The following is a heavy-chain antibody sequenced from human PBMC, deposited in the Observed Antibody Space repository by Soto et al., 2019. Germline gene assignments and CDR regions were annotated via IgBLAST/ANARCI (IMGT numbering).Heavy chain of an antibody. J-gene: IGHJ4*02. Sequence: EVQLVESGGDLVKPGGSLRLSCAASEFTFANAWISWVRQAPGKGLEWVGRIKSKADGGTTDYAAPVKGRFTISRDESQNTLYLQMNSLKTEDTAVYYCTSLYYGHWGQGTLVTASS. CDR1: EFTFANAW. CDR3: TSLYYGH. D-gene: IGHD4-17*01. V-gene: IGHV3-15*01. CDR2: IKSKADGGTT.